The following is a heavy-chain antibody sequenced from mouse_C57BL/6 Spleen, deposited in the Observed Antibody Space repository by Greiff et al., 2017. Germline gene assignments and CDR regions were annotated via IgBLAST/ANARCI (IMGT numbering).Heavy chain of an antibody. V-gene: IGHV1-39*01. Sequence: EVQLQQSGPELVKPGASVKISCKASGYSFTDYNMNWVKQSNGKSLEWIGVINPNYGTTSYNQKFKGKATLTVDQSSSTAYMQLNSLTSEDSAVYYCAREALMTTVEANYAMDYWGQGTSVTVSS. CDR1: GYSFTDYN. J-gene: IGHJ4*01. D-gene: IGHD1-1*01. CDR2: INPNYGTT. CDR3: AREALMTTVEANYAMDY.